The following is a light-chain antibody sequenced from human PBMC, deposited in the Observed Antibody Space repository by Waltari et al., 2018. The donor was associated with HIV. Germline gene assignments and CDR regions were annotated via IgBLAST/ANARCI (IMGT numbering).Light chain of an antibody. V-gene: IGLV2-11*01. Sequence: QSALTQPRPVSESPGQPVTISRTRPNSHVGTYNYVSWYQQHPGKAPKLIIYDINKRPSGVPDRFSGSKSGNMASLAISGLQAEDEADYYYCSYADGYTWIFGGGIKLTVL. CDR2: DIN. CDR1: NSHVGTYNY. CDR3: CSYADGYTWI. J-gene: IGLJ2*01.